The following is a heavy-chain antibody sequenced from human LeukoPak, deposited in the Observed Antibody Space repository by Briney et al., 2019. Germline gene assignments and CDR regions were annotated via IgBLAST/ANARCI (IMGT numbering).Heavy chain of an antibody. D-gene: IGHD6-13*01. CDR1: GFTFSSYA. J-gene: IGHJ4*02. Sequence: QSGGSLRLSCSASGFTFSSYAMHWVRQAPGRGLEYVSAISSNGGSTYYADSVKGRFTISRDNSKNTLYLQMSSLRAEDTAVYYCVKGIAAAGDYWGQGTLVTVSS. CDR3: VKGIAAAGDY. V-gene: IGHV3-64D*06. CDR2: ISSNGGST.